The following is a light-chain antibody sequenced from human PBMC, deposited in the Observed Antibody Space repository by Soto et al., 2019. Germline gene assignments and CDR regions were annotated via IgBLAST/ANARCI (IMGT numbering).Light chain of an antibody. CDR3: HHYSDWRT. J-gene: IGKJ1*01. CDR1: QKFGAN. CDR2: GVS. Sequence: EIVLTQSPATQSLSPGDRAALSCRASQKFGANLAWYQQRPGQAPRLLIFGVSTRATGIPGRFSGSGSGVEFSLSINNLQSEDSAVYYCHHYSDWRTFGQGTKVEIK. V-gene: IGKV3-15*01.